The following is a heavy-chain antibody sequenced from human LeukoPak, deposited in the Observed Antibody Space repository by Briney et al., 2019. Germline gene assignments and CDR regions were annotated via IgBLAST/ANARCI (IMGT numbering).Heavy chain of an antibody. CDR1: GFTFSNYS. Sequence: PGGSLRLSCAASGFTFSNYSMNWVRQAPGKGLEWVSSISGSSSYIYYADSVKGRFTIPRDNAKNSLYLQMNSLRAGDTAVYYCARGPISVVAALGIFDYWGQGTLVTVSS. D-gene: IGHD2-15*01. J-gene: IGHJ4*02. V-gene: IGHV3-21*01. CDR3: ARGPISVVAALGIFDY. CDR2: ISGSSSYI.